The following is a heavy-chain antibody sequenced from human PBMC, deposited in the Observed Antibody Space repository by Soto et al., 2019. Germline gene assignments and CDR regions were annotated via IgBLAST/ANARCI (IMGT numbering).Heavy chain of an antibody. J-gene: IGHJ4*02. V-gene: IGHV3-33*01. D-gene: IGHD2-21*01. CDR2: IWYDGSNK. CDR3: ARDKLLGSPVGYYFDY. CDR1: GFTFSSYA. Sequence: QVQLVESGGGVVQPGRSLRLSCAASGFTFSSYAMHWVRQAPGKGLEWVAVIWYDGSNKYYADSVKGRFIISRDNSKNTLYLQMNSLRAEDTAVYYCARDKLLGSPVGYYFDYWGQGTLVTVSS.